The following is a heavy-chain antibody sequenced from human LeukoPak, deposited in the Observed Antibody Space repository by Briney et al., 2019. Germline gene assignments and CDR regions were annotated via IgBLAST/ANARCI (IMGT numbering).Heavy chain of an antibody. J-gene: IGHJ4*02. CDR2: IKQDGSEK. CDR3: AKKGYYDGSGYYMYYFDH. Sequence: QSGGSLRLSCAASGFTFSSYWMSWVRQAPGKGLEWVANIKQDGSEKYYVDPVKGRFTISRDNAKNSLYLQMNSLRAEDTAVYYCAKKGYYDGSGYYMYYFDHWGQGTLVTVSS. CDR1: GFTFSSYW. D-gene: IGHD3-22*01. V-gene: IGHV3-7*03.